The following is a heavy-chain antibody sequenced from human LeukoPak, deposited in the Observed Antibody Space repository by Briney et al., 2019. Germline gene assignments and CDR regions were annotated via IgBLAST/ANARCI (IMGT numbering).Heavy chain of an antibody. CDR1: GGSISNYY. D-gene: IGHD5-18*01. Sequence: KSSETLSLTCTVSGGSISNYYWSWIRQPPGKGLEWIGSIYYSGSTYYNPSLKSRVTISVDTSKNQFSLKLSSVTAADTAVYYCARFWQLWQKYNWFDPWGQGTLVTVSS. J-gene: IGHJ5*02. CDR2: IYYSGST. CDR3: ARFWQLWQKYNWFDP. V-gene: IGHV4-39*07.